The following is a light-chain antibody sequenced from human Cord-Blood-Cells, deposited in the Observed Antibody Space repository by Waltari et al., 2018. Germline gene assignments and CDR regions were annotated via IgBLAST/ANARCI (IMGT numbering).Light chain of an antibody. CDR1: QSISSW. Sequence: DIQMTQSPSPLSASVGDRVTITCRASQSISSWLAWYQQKPGKAPKLLSYKASSLESGVPSRFSGSGSGTEFTLTISSLQPDDFATYYCQQYNSYSYTFGQGTKLEIK. V-gene: IGKV1-5*03. J-gene: IGKJ2*01. CDR2: KAS. CDR3: QQYNSYSYT.